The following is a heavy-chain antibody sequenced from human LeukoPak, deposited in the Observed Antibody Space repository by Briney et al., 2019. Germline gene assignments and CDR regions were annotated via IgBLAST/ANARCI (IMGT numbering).Heavy chain of an antibody. J-gene: IGHJ5*02. CDR3: TASMTTVTMGWFDP. D-gene: IGHD4-17*01. CDR1: GFTFDNYA. Sequence: GGSLRLSXEASGFTFDNYAMHWVRQAPGKGLEWVSGISWNSGSIGYADSVKGRFTISRDNAKNSLYLQMNSLRAEDMALYYCTASMTTVTMGWFDPWGQGTLVTVSS. V-gene: IGHV3-9*03. CDR2: ISWNSGSI.